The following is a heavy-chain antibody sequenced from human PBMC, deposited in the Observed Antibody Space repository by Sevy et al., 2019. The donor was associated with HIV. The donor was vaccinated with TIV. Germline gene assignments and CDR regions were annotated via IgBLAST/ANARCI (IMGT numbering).Heavy chain of an antibody. CDR2: ISGSGGRI. Sequence: GGSLRLSCAASGFTFSNYAMSWVRQAPGQGLECVSAISGSGGRIYYADSVKGRFTISRDNSKNTLYLQMNSLRAEDTAVYYCATEGLSGYDAPFAYWGQGTLVTVSS. V-gene: IGHV3-23*01. CDR3: ATEGLSGYDAPFAY. CDR1: GFTFSNYA. D-gene: IGHD5-12*01. J-gene: IGHJ4*02.